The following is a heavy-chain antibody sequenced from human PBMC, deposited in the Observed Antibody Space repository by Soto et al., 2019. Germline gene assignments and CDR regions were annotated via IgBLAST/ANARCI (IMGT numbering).Heavy chain of an antibody. CDR2: ISVHKGNT. Sequence: QVQLVQSGPEVKKPGASVKVSCKASGYTFSSYDFTWVRQAPGQGLEWMGWISVHKGNTNHALKFQGRVTMTTDTPPSIIFVDLRSLRSDDTAGYYCARVQGARQFDGSPPTQNWFDSLCQGLLVTVSS. J-gene: IGHJ5*01. D-gene: IGHD3-9*01. CDR1: GYTFSSYD. V-gene: IGHV1-18*04. CDR3: ARVQGARQFDGSPPTQNWFDS.